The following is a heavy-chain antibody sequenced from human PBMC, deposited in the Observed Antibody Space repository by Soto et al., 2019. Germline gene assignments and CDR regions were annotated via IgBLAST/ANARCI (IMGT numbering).Heavy chain of an antibody. CDR1: GFTFSSYG. Sequence: QVQLVESGGGVVQPGRSLRLSCAASGFTFSSYGMHWVRQAPGKGLEWVAVIWYDGSNKYYADSVKGRFTISRDNSKNTLYLQMNSLRAEDTAVYYCARAPPYEVRGVISSYFDYWGQGTLVTVSS. V-gene: IGHV3-33*01. J-gene: IGHJ4*02. CDR3: ARAPPYEVRGVISSYFDY. D-gene: IGHD3-10*01. CDR2: IWYDGSNK.